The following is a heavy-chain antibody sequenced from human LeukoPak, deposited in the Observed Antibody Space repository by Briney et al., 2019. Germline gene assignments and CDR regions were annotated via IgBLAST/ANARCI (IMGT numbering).Heavy chain of an antibody. CDR1: GYTFTSYT. Sequence: ASVKVSCRASGYTFTSYTMHWVRQAPGHRLEWMGWINVGNGNIKYSQNFRGRVTVTRDTSASTAYMELSSLRSEDTAVYYCVRAPRDTPPFDHWGQGTLVTVPS. J-gene: IGHJ4*02. CDR3: VRAPRDTPPFDH. CDR2: INVGNGNI. D-gene: IGHD2-15*01. V-gene: IGHV1-3*01.